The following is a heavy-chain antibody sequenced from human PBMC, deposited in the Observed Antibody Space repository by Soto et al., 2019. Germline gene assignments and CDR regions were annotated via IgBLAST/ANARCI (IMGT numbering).Heavy chain of an antibody. V-gene: IGHV4-59*01. J-gene: IGHJ4*02. CDR1: GGSISSYY. CDR2: IYYSGST. D-gene: IGHD2-2*01. Sequence: SETLSLTCTVSGGSISSYYWSWIRQPPGKGLEWIGYIYYSGSTNYNPSLKSRDTISVNTSKNQFSLKLSSVTAADTAVYYCARHGVVPAAMPQAHFDYWGQGTLVTVSS. CDR3: ARHGVVPAAMPQAHFDY.